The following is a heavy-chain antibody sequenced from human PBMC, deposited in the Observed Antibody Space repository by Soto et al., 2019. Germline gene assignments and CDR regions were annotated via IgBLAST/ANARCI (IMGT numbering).Heavy chain of an antibody. CDR2: IYRSGVP. D-gene: IGHD6-19*01. Sequence: IRKPPGKALEWVGFIYRSGVPSYNPSLKSRVSISLDTSRNQCSLKVRSVTAADTAVYYCAGRAYTSGTRFDPRRPGTSVPGSS. V-gene: IGHV4-30-2*01. J-gene: IGHJ5*02. CDR3: AGRAYTSGTRFDP.